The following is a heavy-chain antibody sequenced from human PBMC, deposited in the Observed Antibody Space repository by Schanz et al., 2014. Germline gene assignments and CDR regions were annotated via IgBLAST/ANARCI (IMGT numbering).Heavy chain of an antibody. V-gene: IGHV3-7*01. CDR3: VKGGTNTLDS. CDR2: IKQDGSAK. J-gene: IGHJ4*02. Sequence: VYLVQSGGGVVQPGRSLRLSCAASGFIFSAYWMAWVRQAPGKGLEWVANIKQDGSAKNYVDSVKGRFTISRDNPKNSLCLQMNSLRAEDTAIYYCVKGGTNTLDSWGQGTLVTVSS. CDR1: GFIFSAYW.